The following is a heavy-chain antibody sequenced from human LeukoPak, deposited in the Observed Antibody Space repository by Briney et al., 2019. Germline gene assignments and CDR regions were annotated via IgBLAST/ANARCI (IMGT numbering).Heavy chain of an antibody. Sequence: PSETLSLTCAVYGGSFSGYYWSWIRQPPGKGLEWIGEINHSGSTNYNPFLKSRVTISVDTSKNQFSLKLSSVTAADTAVYYCARPATYCSSTSCYEVFDYWGQGTLVTVSS. V-gene: IGHV4-34*01. D-gene: IGHD2-2*01. J-gene: IGHJ4*02. CDR1: GGSFSGYY. CDR3: ARPATYCSSTSCYEVFDY. CDR2: INHSGST.